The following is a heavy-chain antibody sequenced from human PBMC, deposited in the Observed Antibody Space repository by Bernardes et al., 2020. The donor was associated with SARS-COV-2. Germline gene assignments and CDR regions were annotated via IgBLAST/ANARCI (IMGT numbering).Heavy chain of an antibody. D-gene: IGHD3-10*01. CDR1: GFNFSDYY. V-gene: IGHV3-11*01. CDR2: ISGGGDRM. Sequence: GGSLRLLCAASGFNFSDYYITWIRQAPGKGLEWISYISGGGDRMRYAESVEGRFTISRDNAKNSVFLQLNSLRVEDTAVYYCARDFKVEFPNRYHYYGMDVWGQGTTVTVSS. J-gene: IGHJ6*02. CDR3: ARDFKVEFPNRYHYYGMDV.